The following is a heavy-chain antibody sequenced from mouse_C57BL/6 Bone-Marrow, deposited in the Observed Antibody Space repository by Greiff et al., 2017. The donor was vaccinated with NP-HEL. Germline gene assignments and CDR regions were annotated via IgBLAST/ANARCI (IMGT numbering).Heavy chain of an antibody. D-gene: IGHD1-1*01. CDR1: GFTFSSYA. J-gene: IGHJ3*01. CDR2: ISSGGDYI. CDR3: TRVGTTVPWFAY. Sequence: EVKLMESGEGLVKPGGSLKLSCAASGFTFSSYAMSWVRQTPEKRLEWVAYISSGGDYIYYADTVKGRFTISRDNARNTLYLQMSSLKSEDTAMYYCTRVGTTVPWFAYGGQGTLVTVSA. V-gene: IGHV5-9-1*02.